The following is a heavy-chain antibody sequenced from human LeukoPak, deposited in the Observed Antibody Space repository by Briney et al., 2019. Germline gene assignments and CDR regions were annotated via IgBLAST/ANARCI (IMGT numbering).Heavy chain of an antibody. D-gene: IGHD3-10*01. CDR1: GFTFSNAW. Sequence: GGSLRLSCADSGFTFSNAWMSWVRQAPGKGLEWVSAISGSGGSTYYADSVKGRFTISRDNSKNTLYLQMNSLRAEDTAVYYCAKDSGGVDDYWGQGTLVTVSS. V-gene: IGHV3-23*01. CDR2: ISGSGGST. J-gene: IGHJ4*02. CDR3: AKDSGGVDDY.